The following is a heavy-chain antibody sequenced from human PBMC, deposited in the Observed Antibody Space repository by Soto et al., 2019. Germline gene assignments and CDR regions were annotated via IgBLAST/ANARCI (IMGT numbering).Heavy chain of an antibody. CDR2: IYYSGST. V-gene: IGHV4-31*03. J-gene: IGHJ4*02. CDR3: AREKSGYDPHFDY. Sequence: PSETLSLTCTVSGGSISSGGYYWSWIRQHPGKGLEWIGYIYYSGSTYYNPSLKSRVTISVDTSKNQFSLKLSSVTAADTAVYYCAREKSGYDPHFDYWGQGTLVTVSS. D-gene: IGHD5-12*01. CDR1: GGSISSGGYY.